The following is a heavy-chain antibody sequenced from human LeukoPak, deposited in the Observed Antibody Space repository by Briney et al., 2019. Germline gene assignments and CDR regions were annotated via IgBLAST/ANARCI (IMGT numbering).Heavy chain of an antibody. Sequence: PGGSLRLSCAASGFTVSSNYMSWVRQAPGKGLEWVSVIYSGGSTYYADSVKGRFTSSRDNSKNTLYLQMNSLRAEDTAVYYCARDLTGLTGYLNWGQGTLVTVSS. CDR2: IYSGGST. J-gene: IGHJ4*02. CDR1: GFTVSSNY. CDR3: ARDLTGLTGYLN. V-gene: IGHV3-66*01. D-gene: IGHD3-9*01.